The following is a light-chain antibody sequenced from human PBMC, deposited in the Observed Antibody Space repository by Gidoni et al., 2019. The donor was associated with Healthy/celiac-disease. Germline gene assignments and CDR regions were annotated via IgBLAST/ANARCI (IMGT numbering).Light chain of an antibody. CDR1: QGISSY. CDR2: AAS. J-gene: IGKJ1*01. CDR3: QQRNSYPNRA. Sequence: DIQLTQSPSFLSASVGDRVTITCRASQGISSYLAWYQQKPGKAPKLLIYAASTLQSGVPSRFSGSGSGTEFTLTISSLQPEDFATYYCQQRNSYPNRAFGQGTKVEIK. V-gene: IGKV1-9*01.